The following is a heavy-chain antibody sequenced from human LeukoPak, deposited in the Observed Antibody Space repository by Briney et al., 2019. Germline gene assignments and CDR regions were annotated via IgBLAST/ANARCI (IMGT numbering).Heavy chain of an antibody. Sequence: PSETLSLTCTVSGGSISSYYWSWIRQPPGKGLEWIGYIYYSGSTNYNPSLKSRVTISVDTSKNQLSLKLSSVTAADTAVYYCERDLIAAAGNDAFDIWGQGTMVTVSS. D-gene: IGHD6-13*01. V-gene: IGHV4-59*01. J-gene: IGHJ3*02. CDR3: ERDLIAAAGNDAFDI. CDR2: IYYSGST. CDR1: GGSISSYY.